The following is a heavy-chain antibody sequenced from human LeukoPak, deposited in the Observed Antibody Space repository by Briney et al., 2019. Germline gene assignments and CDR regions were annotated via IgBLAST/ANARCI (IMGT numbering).Heavy chain of an antibody. CDR3: ARGYCSGGSCREYFQH. CDR2: IYYSGST. J-gene: IGHJ1*01. D-gene: IGHD2-15*01. V-gene: IGHV4-39*07. CDR1: GGSISSSSYY. Sequence: DPSETLSLTCTVSGGSISSSSYYWGWIRQPPGKGLEWIGSIYYSGSTYYNPSLKSRVTISVDTSKNQFSLKLSSVTAADTAVYYCARGYCSGGSCREYFQHWGQGTLVTVSS.